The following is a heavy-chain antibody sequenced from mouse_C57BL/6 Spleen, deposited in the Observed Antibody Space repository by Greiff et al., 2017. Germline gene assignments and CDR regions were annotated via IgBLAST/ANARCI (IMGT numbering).Heavy chain of an antibody. D-gene: IGHD1-1*01. CDR1: GFTFTDYY. J-gene: IGHJ4*01. V-gene: IGHV7-3*01. CDR3: ARSSRYYGSNYYDAMDY. CDR2: IRNKANGYTT. Sequence: EVQGVESGGGLVQPGGSLSLSCAASGFTFTDYYMSWVRQPPGKALEWLGFIRNKANGYTTEYSASVKGRFTISRDNSQSILYLQMNALRAEDSATYYCARSSRYYGSNYYDAMDYWGQGTSVTVSS.